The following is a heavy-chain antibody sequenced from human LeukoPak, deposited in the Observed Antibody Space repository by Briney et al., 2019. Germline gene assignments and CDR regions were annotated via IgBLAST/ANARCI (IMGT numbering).Heavy chain of an antibody. D-gene: IGHD6-19*01. J-gene: IGHJ4*02. Sequence: PGGSLRLSCAASGFTFSNYEMNWVRQAPGKGLEWVSSISSSSSYIYYADSVKGRFTISRDNAKNSLYLQMNSLRAEDTAVYYCARDHSSGWAADFDYWGQGTLVTVSS. CDR2: ISSSSSYI. V-gene: IGHV3-21*01. CDR3: ARDHSSGWAADFDY. CDR1: GFTFSNYE.